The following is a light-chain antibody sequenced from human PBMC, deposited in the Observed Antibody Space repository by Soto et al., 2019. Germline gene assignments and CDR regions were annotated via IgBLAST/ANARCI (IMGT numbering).Light chain of an antibody. Sequence: DIQMTQSPSSLSTSVGDRVTITCRASQSISSSLNWYQRKAGTAPKLLIFGASNLQSGVPYSFSGSGSGTDFNLTISYLLPEDLATYYCQQTFTTPYTFGQGTQVELK. J-gene: IGKJ2*01. V-gene: IGKV1-39*01. CDR3: QQTFTTPYT. CDR1: QSISSS. CDR2: GAS.